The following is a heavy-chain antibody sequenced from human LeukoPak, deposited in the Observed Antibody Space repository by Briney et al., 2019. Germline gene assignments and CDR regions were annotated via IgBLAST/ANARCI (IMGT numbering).Heavy chain of an antibody. D-gene: IGHD1-14*01. CDR1: GFRFNTYW. CDR3: ARRRQAEYYLDV. J-gene: IGHJ6*03. V-gene: IGHV3-7*01. CDR2: IKQDGNEK. Sequence: PGGSLRLSCAASGFRFNTYWMSWVRQAPGKGLEWVANIKQDGNEKYYADSVKGRFTISRDNGKNSLYLQMNSLRAEDTAVYYCARRRQAEYYLDVWGKGTTVTVSS.